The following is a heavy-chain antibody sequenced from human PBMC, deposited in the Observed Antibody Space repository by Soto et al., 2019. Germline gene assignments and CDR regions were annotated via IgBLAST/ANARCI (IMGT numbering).Heavy chain of an antibody. CDR2: ISGSGGST. Sequence: GGSLRLSCAASGFTFNNYAMNWVRQAPGKGLEWVSVISGSGGSTYYADSVKGRFTISRDNSKNTLYLQMNSLRAEDTAVYYCAKGDEEYSSGDYFDYWGQGTLVTVSS. J-gene: IGHJ4*02. V-gene: IGHV3-23*01. CDR1: GFTFNNYA. D-gene: IGHD6-19*01. CDR3: AKGDEEYSSGDYFDY.